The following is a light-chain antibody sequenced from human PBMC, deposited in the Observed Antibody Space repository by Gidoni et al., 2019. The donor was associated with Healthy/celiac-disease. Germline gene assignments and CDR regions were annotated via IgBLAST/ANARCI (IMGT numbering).Light chain of an antibody. CDR1: QSISRY. J-gene: IGKJ3*01. V-gene: IGKV1-39*01. CDR3: QQSYSTPPEFT. Sequence: EIQMTQSPSSLSASVGDRVTITCRASQSISRYLNWYQQKQGKAPKLLIYAASSLQSGVPSRFSCSGSGTDFTLPISSLQPEDFATYFCQQSYSTPPEFTFGPGTKVDIK. CDR2: AAS.